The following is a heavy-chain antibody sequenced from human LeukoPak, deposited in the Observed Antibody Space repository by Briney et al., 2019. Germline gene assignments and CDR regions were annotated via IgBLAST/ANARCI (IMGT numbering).Heavy chain of an antibody. CDR1: GFTFSSYA. V-gene: IGHV3-23*01. J-gene: IGHJ5*02. CDR2: ISGSGGST. D-gene: IGHD6-19*01. Sequence: PGGSLRLSCAAFGFTFSSYAMSWVRQAPGKGLEWVSAISGSGGSTYYADSVKGRFTISRDNSRNTLYLQMNSLRAEDTAVYYCAKGSSSGWHYNWFDPWGQGTLVTVSS. CDR3: AKGSSSGWHYNWFDP.